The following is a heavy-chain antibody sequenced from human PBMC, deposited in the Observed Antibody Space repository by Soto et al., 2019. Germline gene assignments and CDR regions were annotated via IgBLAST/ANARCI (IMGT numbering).Heavy chain of an antibody. D-gene: IGHD2-15*01. V-gene: IGHV4-39*01. J-gene: IGHJ4*02. CDR3: TRLVVVATSGYVGFDH. Sequence: SETLSLTCSVSGGSIFSSDYYWGWIRQAPGKGLEWIGSMSYSGSTLHNPSLRSRVTMSVDTPKSQFSLKLTSVTATDTALYYCTRLVVVATSGYVGFDHWGQGSLVTV. CDR1: GGSIFSSDYY. CDR2: MSYSGST.